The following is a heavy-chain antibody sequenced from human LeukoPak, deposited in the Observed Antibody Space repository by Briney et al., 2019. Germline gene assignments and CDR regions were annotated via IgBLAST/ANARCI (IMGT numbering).Heavy chain of an antibody. D-gene: IGHD2/OR15-2a*01. CDR2: ISYDGSNK. CDR1: GFTFSSYA. J-gene: IGHJ6*02. V-gene: IGHV3-30-3*01. CDR3: ARPSMVYYYYGMDV. Sequence: GRSLRLSCAASGFTFSSYAMHWVRQAPGKGLEWVAVISYDGSNKYYADSVKGRFTISRDNSKNTLYLQMNSLRAEETAVYYCARPSMVYYYYGMDVWGQGTTVTVSS.